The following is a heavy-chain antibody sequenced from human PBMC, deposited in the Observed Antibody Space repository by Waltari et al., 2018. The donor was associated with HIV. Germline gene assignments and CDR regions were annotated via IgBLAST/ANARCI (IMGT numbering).Heavy chain of an antibody. CDR1: GYTFTNYW. CDR2: IYPFDSDT. V-gene: IGHV5-51*03. Sequence: EVQLVQSGAEVGKSGESLRISCKASGYTFTNYWIAWVRQMSGEGLEWMGIIYPFDSDTRYKPSFEGQITISADKSLATAYLEWSKLNASDAAIYYCARLFYYDTTGYINNAFDIWGQGTLVTVS. CDR3: ARLFYYDTTGYINNAFDI. D-gene: IGHD3-22*01. J-gene: IGHJ3*02.